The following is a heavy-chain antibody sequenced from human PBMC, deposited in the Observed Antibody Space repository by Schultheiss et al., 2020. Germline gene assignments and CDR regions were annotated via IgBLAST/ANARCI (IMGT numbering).Heavy chain of an antibody. D-gene: IGHD6-13*01. CDR1: GFTFSSYS. Sequence: GESLKISCAASGFTFSSYSMNWVRQAPGKGLEWVSSISSSSSYIYYADSVKGRFTISRDNSKNTLYLQMNSLGSEDTAVYYCARADFSSWYFFDYWGQGTLVTVSS. V-gene: IGHV3-21*04. CDR3: ARADFSSWYFFDY. J-gene: IGHJ4*02. CDR2: ISSSSSYI.